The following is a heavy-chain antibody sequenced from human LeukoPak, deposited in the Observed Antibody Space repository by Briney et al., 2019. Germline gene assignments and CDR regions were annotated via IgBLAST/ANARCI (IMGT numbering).Heavy chain of an antibody. Sequence: GGSLRLSCAASGFTFSSYSMNWVRQAPGKGLEWVSSISSSSSYIYYADSVKGRFTISRDNAKNSLYLQTNSLRAEDTAVYYCARVADGDKYGGRDYWGQGALVIVSS. D-gene: IGHD5-24*01. CDR1: GFTFSSYS. V-gene: IGHV3-21*01. J-gene: IGHJ4*02. CDR2: ISSSSSYI. CDR3: ARVADGDKYGGRDY.